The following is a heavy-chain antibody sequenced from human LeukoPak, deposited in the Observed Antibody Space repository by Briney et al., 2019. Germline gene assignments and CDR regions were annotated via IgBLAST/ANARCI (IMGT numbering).Heavy chain of an antibody. D-gene: IGHD2-2*01. CDR3: ARGRVVVPAVFWFDP. Sequence: SETLSLTCAVYGGSFSGYYWSWIRQPPGKGLEWIGEINHSGSTNYNPSLKSRVTISVDTSKNQFSLKLSSVTAADTAVYYCARGRVVVPAVFWFDPWGQGTLVTVSS. CDR1: GGSFSGYY. J-gene: IGHJ5*02. V-gene: IGHV4-34*01. CDR2: INHSGST.